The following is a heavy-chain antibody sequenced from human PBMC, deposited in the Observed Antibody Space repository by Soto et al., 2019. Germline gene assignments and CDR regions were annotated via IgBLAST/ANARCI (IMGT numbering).Heavy chain of an antibody. Sequence: ASETLSLTCTVSGGSISSGGYYWSWIRQHPGKGLEWIGYIYYSGSTYYNPSLKSRVTISVDTSKNQFSLKLSSVTAADTAVYYCARDSRGCDKALDYWGQGTLVTVSS. J-gene: IGHJ4*02. CDR1: GGSISSGGYY. V-gene: IGHV4-31*03. CDR3: ARDSRGCDKALDY. D-gene: IGHD2-2*02. CDR2: IYYSGST.